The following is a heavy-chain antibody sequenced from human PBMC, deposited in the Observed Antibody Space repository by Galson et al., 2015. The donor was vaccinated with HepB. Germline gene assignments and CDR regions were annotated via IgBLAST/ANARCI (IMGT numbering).Heavy chain of an antibody. Sequence: LRLSCAASGFTFSSCPMAWVRQAPGKGLEWVSSITSTGGSTYYADSVKGRFTISRDNSKNTLNLQMNSLRAEDTAVYHCAKGLSTVTTLDYWGQGTLVTVSS. J-gene: IGHJ4*02. D-gene: IGHD4-11*01. CDR2: ITSTGGST. CDR3: AKGLSTVTTLDY. CDR1: GFTFSSCP. V-gene: IGHV3-23*01.